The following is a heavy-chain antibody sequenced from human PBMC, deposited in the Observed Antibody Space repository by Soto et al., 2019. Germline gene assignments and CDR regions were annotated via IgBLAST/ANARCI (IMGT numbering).Heavy chain of an antibody. CDR2: INAGNGNT. D-gene: IGHD3-10*01. CDR1: GYTFTSYA. Sequence: GASVRVSCKASGYTFTSYAMHWVRQAPGQRLEWMGWINAGNGNTKYSQKFQGRVTVTRDTSASTAYMELSSLRSEDTAVYYCARGYYGSGSYWSHFDYWGQGTMVTFYS. V-gene: IGHV1-3*01. CDR3: ARGYYGSGSYWSHFDY. J-gene: IGHJ4*02.